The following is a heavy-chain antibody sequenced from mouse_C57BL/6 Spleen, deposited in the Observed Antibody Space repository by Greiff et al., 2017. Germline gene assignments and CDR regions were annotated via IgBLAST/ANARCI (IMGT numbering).Heavy chain of an antibody. J-gene: IGHJ2*01. CDR1: GFTFSSYA. Sequence: EVKVEESGGGLVKPGGSLKLSCAASGFTFSSYAMSWVRQTPEKRLEWVATISDGGSYTYYPDNVKGRFTISRDNAKNNLYLQMSHLKSEDTAMYYCARGAELGRDYWGQGTTLTVSS. V-gene: IGHV5-4*03. D-gene: IGHD4-1*01. CDR3: ARGAELGRDY. CDR2: ISDGGSYT.